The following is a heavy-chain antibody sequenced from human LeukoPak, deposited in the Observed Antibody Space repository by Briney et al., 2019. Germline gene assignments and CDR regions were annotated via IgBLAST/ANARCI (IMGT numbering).Heavy chain of an antibody. CDR3: ARDLTLGIAPEPDDY. D-gene: IGHD1-14*01. J-gene: IGHJ4*02. CDR1: GFTFSSYS. V-gene: IGHV3-21*01. CDR2: ISSSSSYI. Sequence: KAGGSLRLSCAASGFTFSSYSMNWVRQAPGKGLEWVSSISSSSSYIYYADSVKGRFTISRDNAKNSLYLQMNSLRAEDTAVYYCARDLTLGIAPEPDDYWGQGTLVTVSS.